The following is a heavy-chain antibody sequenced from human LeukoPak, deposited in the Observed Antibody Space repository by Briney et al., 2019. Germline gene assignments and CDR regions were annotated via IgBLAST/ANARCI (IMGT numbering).Heavy chain of an antibody. Sequence: GGSLRLSCAVSGITLSNYGMSWVRQAPGKGLEWVAGLSGSGGGTNYADSVKGRFTISGDNAKNTLYLQMNSLRAEDTAVYFCAKRGVVIRVILVGFHKEAYYFDSWGQGALVTVSS. V-gene: IGHV3-23*01. CDR2: LSGSGGGT. CDR1: GITLSNYG. CDR3: AKRGVVIRVILVGFHKEAYYFDS. D-gene: IGHD3-10*01. J-gene: IGHJ4*02.